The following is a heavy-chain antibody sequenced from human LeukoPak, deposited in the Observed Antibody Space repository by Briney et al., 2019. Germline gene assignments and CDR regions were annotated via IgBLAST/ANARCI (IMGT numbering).Heavy chain of an antibody. J-gene: IGHJ4*02. CDR3: ARAPYSSGWYYFDY. CDR2: INAGNGNT. Sequence: ASVKVSCKASGYTFTNYAIHWVRQAPGQRLEWMGWINAGNGNTKYSQEFQGRVTITRDTSASTAYMELSSLRSEDMAVYYCARAPYSSGWYYFDYWGQGTLVTVSS. CDR1: GYTFTNYA. V-gene: IGHV1-3*03. D-gene: IGHD6-19*01.